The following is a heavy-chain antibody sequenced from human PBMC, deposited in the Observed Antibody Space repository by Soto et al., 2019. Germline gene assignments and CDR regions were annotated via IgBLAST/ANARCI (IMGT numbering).Heavy chain of an antibody. CDR1: GGSFSDHY. V-gene: IGHV4-34*01. CDR3: ARALYRSSLYGVED. J-gene: IGHJ6*02. CDR2: VNHRGST. Sequence: QVQLQQWGAGLVKPSETLSLTCGVYGGSFSDHYYIWIRQSPEKGLEWIGEVNHRGSTEHNPSLKSRVTISVDTSKNQFPLDLSSVTAADTAVYYCARALYRSSLYGVEDWGPGTKVTVSS. D-gene: IGHD6-13*01.